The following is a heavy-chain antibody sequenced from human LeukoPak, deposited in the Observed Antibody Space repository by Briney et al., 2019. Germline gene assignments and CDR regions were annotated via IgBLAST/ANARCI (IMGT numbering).Heavy chain of an antibody. J-gene: IGHJ5*02. D-gene: IGHD3-22*01. CDR3: ACTHYYDSSGYAEAWFDP. CDR1: GGSISTSNYY. Sequence: KTSETLSLTCTVSGGSISTSNYYWGWIRQPPGKGLEWIGYIDHTGSTNYNPSLNSRVTISRDTSKNQFSLKLSSVTAADTAVYYCACTHYYDSSGYAEAWFDPWGQGTLVTVSS. V-gene: IGHV4-61*05. CDR2: IDHTGST.